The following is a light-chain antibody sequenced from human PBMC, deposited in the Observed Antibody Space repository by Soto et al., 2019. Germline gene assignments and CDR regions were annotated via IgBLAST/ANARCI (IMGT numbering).Light chain of an antibody. CDR3: SSYTSSSTFV. V-gene: IGLV2-14*01. CDR1: SSDVGGYNY. CDR2: DVS. Sequence: QSALTQPASVSGSPGQSITISCTGTSSDVGGYNYVSWYQQHPGKAPKLMIYDVSNRPSGVSNRFSGSKSGNTASLTISGLQGEDEADYYCSSYTSSSTFVFGGGTKLTVL. J-gene: IGLJ2*01.